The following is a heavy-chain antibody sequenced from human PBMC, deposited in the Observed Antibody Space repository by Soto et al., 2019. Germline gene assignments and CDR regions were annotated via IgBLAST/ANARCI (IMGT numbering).Heavy chain of an antibody. V-gene: IGHV3-23*01. D-gene: IGHD2-2*01. CDR1: GFTFSSYA. CDR3: AKDFCSSTPCYALDV. Sequence: GGSLRLSCAASGFTFSSYAMSWVRQAPGKGLEWVSAISGSGGSTYYADSVKGRFTISRDNSKNTLYLQMNSLRAEDTAVYYCAKDFCSSTPCYALDVWGPGPTVTLAS. J-gene: IGHJ6*02. CDR2: ISGSGGST.